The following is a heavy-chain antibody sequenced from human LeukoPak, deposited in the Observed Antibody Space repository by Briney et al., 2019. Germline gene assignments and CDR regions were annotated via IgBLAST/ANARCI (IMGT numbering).Heavy chain of an antibody. CDR1: GYSFTSYW. Sequence: GESLKISCKDSGYSFTSYWIGWVRQMPGKGLEWMGIIYPGDSDTRYSPSLQGQVTISVDTSIGTAYLQWSSLKASDTAIYYCARQNDFRLDYWGQGTLVTVSS. CDR2: IYPGDSDT. J-gene: IGHJ4*02. CDR3: ARQNDFRLDY. V-gene: IGHV5-51*01. D-gene: IGHD3-3*01.